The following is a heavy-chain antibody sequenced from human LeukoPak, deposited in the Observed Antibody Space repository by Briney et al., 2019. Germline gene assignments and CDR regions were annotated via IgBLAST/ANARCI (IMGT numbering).Heavy chain of an antibody. CDR1: GYTFSSFG. Sequence: VASVKVSCKASGYTFSSFGINWGRQGTGQGLEWMGWMNPKSGNTGYAQKFKGRVIMTRNTSLSTAYMELSSLRSEDTAVYYCARGMVSGSYSAAYYFDYWGQGTLVTVSS. CDR3: ARGMVSGSYSAAYYFDY. D-gene: IGHD3-22*01. V-gene: IGHV1-8*01. J-gene: IGHJ4*02. CDR2: MNPKSGNT.